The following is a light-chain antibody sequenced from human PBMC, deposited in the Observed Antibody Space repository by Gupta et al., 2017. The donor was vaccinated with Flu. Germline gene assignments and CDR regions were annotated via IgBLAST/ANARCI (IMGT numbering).Light chain of an antibody. CDR3: MQALQAPFT. J-gene: IGKJ2*01. CDR2: LGS. CDR1: QSLLHSNGYTY. Sequence: VTPGEPASISCRASQSLLHSNGYTYLDWYLQRPGQSPQILIYLGSRRSFGVPERFSGSGSGADFTLEISRVEAEDIGIYYCMQALQAPFTFGQGTRLDFK. V-gene: IGKV2-28*01.